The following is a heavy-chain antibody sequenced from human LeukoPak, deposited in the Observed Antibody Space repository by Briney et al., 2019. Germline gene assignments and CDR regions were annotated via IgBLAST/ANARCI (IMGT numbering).Heavy chain of an antibody. CDR3: ARDDGSKTQWLDPFYAFDI. J-gene: IGHJ3*02. V-gene: IGHV4-39*07. D-gene: IGHD6-19*01. CDR1: GGSISSSSYY. Sequence: PSETLSLTCTVSGGSISSSSYYWGWIRQPPGKGLEWIGSIYYSGSTYYNPSLKSRVTISVDTSKNQFSLKLSSVTAADTAVYYCARDDGSKTQWLDPFYAFDIWGQGTMVTVSS. CDR2: IYYSGST.